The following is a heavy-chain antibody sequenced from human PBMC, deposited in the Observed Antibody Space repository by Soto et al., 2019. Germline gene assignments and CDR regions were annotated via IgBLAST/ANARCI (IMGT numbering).Heavy chain of an antibody. J-gene: IGHJ4*02. D-gene: IGHD1-7*01. V-gene: IGHV3-23*01. CDR2: ISGSGGST. Sequence: GGSLRLSCAASGFTFSSYAMSWVRQAPGKGLEWVSAISGSGGSTYYADSVKGRFTISRDNSKNTLYLQMNSLRAEDTAVYYCAKDHLELRKPYYFDYWGQGTLVTVSS. CDR3: AKDHLELRKPYYFDY. CDR1: GFTFSSYA.